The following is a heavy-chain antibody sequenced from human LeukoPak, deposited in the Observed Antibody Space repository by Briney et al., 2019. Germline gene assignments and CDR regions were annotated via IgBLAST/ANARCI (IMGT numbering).Heavy chain of an antibody. J-gene: IGHJ4*02. V-gene: IGHV3-53*01. CDR2: IYSGGST. CDR3: ARVATTSGSYHADY. D-gene: IGHD3-10*01. CDR1: GFTFSSYW. Sequence: PGGSLRLSCAPSGFTFSSYWMSWVRQAPGKGLEWVSVIYSGGSTYYADSVKGRFTISRDNSKNTLYLQMNSLRAEDTAVYYCARVATTSGSYHADYWGQGTLVTVSS.